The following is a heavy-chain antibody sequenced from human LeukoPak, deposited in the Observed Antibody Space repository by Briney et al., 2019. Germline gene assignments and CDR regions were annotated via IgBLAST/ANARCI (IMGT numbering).Heavy chain of an antibody. CDR3: AKSNSESQTTVGN. J-gene: IGHJ4*02. Sequence: GGSLRLSCAAFQFTFNTYGMHWVRQAPGKGLEWVAVIWSDGTHKYYSDSVKGRFTISRDNSKNTLYLEINSLRVEDTAVYYCAKSNSESQTTVGNWGQGTLVTVSS. CDR1: QFTFNTYG. V-gene: IGHV3-33*06. CDR2: IWSDGTHK. D-gene: IGHD1-26*01.